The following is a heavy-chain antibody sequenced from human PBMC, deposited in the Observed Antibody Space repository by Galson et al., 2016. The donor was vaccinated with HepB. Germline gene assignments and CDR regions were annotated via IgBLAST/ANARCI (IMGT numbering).Heavy chain of an antibody. CDR2: INSNGGST. J-gene: IGHJ3*02. V-gene: IGHV3-64D*06. CDR1: GFTFSSYA. CDR3: VKLGAGSGYFDSSGLVHHDVLDI. D-gene: IGHD3-22*01. Sequence: SLRLSCAASGFTFSSYAIHWVRQAPGKGLEYVSSINSNGGSTYYADSVKGRFTISRDNSKNTLFLQMSSLRVEDTAVYYCVKLGAGSGYFDSSGLVHHDVLDIWGQGTMVTVSS.